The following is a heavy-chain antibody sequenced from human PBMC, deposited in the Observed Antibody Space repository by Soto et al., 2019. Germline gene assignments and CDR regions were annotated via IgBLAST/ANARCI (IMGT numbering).Heavy chain of an antibody. CDR3: ARAADTYGPFDY. V-gene: IGHV1-46*01. Sequence: AASVKVSCKASGYTFTSYYFHWVRQAPGQGLEWMGIINPSSGATNYTQKFQGRVTMTRDTSTSTVYMELTSLTSDDTAVYYCARAADTYGPFDYWGQGTMVSVSS. CDR2: INPSSGAT. D-gene: IGHD5-18*01. CDR1: GYTFTSYY. J-gene: IGHJ4*02.